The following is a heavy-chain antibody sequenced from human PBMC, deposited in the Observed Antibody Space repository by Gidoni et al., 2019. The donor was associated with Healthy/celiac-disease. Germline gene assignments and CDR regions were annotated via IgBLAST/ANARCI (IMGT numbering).Heavy chain of an antibody. CDR1: GYTFTGYY. Sequence: QVQLVQSGAEVKKPGASVKVSCKASGYTFTGYYMHWVRQAPGQGLEWKGWINPNSGGTNYAQKFQGRVTMTRDTSISTAYMELSRLRSDDTAVYYCARAARDIVATYDAFDIWGQGTMVTVSS. V-gene: IGHV1-2*02. D-gene: IGHD5-12*01. CDR2: INPNSGGT. CDR3: ARAARDIVATYDAFDI. J-gene: IGHJ3*02.